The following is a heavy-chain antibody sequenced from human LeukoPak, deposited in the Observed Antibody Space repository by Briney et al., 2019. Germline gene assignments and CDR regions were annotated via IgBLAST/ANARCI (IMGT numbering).Heavy chain of an antibody. V-gene: IGHV3-21*01. CDR2: ISSSSSYI. CDR3: ARAVTAAANNWFDP. CDR1: GFTFSSYS. D-gene: IGHD6-13*01. Sequence: GGSLRLSCAASGFTFSSYSMNWVRQAPGKGLEWVSSISSSSSYIYYADSVKGRFTISRDNAKNSLYLQMNSLGAEDTAVYYCARAVTAAANNWFDPWGQGTLVTVSS. J-gene: IGHJ5*02.